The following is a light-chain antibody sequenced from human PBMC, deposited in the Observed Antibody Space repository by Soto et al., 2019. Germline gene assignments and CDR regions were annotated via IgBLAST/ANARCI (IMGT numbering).Light chain of an antibody. J-gene: IGKJ4*01. V-gene: IGKV3-20*01. CDR1: QSVSGNY. Sequence: EIVLTQSPGTLSLSPGERATLSCRASQSVSGNYLAWYQQKPGQAPRLLIYGASNRVTGIPNRFSGSGSGTDFTLTIIILEPEDFARYYCHKCVVSITLSGRTKVEMK. CDR2: GAS. CDR3: HKCVVSIT.